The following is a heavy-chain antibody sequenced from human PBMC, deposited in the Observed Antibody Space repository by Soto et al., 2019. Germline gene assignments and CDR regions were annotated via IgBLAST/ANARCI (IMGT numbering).Heavy chain of an antibody. Sequence: GGSLRLSCSASGFTFSSYVMFWVRQAPGKGLEHVSLISNNGESTYHADSVKGRFTITRDNSKSMMFLQMTSLRTEDTAVYYCVKKGRLAQLVPSDYWGQGTLVTVSS. CDR2: ISNNGEST. J-gene: IGHJ4*02. D-gene: IGHD6-6*01. V-gene: IGHV3-64D*06. CDR1: GFTFSSYV. CDR3: VKKGRLAQLVPSDY.